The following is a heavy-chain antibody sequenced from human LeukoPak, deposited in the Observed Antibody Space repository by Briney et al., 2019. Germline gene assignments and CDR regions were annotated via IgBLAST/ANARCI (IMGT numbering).Heavy chain of an antibody. J-gene: IGHJ4*02. CDR1: GFTFSSYG. CDR3: ARDQLYCSGGICYFDY. Sequence: GGSLRLSCAASGFTFSSYGMHWVRQAPGKGLVWVSRINSDGRSTSSADSVKGRFTISRDNAKNTLYLQMNSLRTEDTAVYYCARDQLYCSGGICYFDYWGQGTLVTVSS. CDR2: INSDGRST. V-gene: IGHV3-74*01. D-gene: IGHD2-15*01.